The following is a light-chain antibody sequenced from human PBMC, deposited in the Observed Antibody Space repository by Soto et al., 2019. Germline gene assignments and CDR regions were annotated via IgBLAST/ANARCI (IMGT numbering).Light chain of an antibody. J-gene: IGLJ7*01. CDR3: QSYESSSLSGFV. CDR2: AVS. CDR1: SSDVGGYKY. Sequence: QSALTQPPSASGSPGQSVTISCTGTSSDVGGYKYVSWYQQYPGKAPKLMIYAVSERPSGVPDRFSGSKSGNTASLTVSGLQAEDEADYYCQSYESSSLSGFVFGSGTQLTVL. V-gene: IGLV2-8*01.